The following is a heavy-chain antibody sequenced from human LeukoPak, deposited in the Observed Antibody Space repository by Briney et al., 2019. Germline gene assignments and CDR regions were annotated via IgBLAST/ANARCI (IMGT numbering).Heavy chain of an antibody. J-gene: IGHJ4*02. Sequence: SQALALTCAISGDSVSNSIATWGWIRQSPSGGLEWLGRTYFMSRWIRDYADSVKSRIVIDADTSKNQFSLLLKSVRPDDTAVYYCARRGDGNYYYDYWGQGTLVTVSS. CDR3: ARRGDGNYYYDY. V-gene: IGHV6-1*01. CDR1: GDSVSNSIAT. D-gene: IGHD3-16*01. CDR2: TYFMSRWIR.